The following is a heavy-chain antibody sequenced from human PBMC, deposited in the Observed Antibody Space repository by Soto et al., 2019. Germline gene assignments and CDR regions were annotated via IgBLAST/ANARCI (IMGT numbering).Heavy chain of an antibody. J-gene: IGHJ5*01. V-gene: IGHV1-18*04. CDR2: VSGNNGAS. D-gene: IGHD1-26*01. CDR1: GYTSADFG. CDR3: VRDQKYYRVNGNWFDS. Sequence: ASVKVSCKASGYTSADFGISWVRQAPGQGLEWMGWVSGNNGASNPAPKVQGRITMTLDTSTGVSYMALRSLRSDDTAIYYCVRDQKYYRVNGNWFDSWGQGTLVTVSS.